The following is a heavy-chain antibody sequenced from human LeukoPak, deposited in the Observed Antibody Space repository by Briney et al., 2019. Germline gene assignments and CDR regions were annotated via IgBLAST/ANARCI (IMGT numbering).Heavy chain of an antibody. V-gene: IGHV5-51*01. CDR3: AKIGWSDVPFDY. J-gene: IGHJ4*02. CDR1: GYSFTSYW. D-gene: IGHD1-1*01. Sequence: GESLKISCKGSGYSFTSYWIGWVRQMPGKGLEWMGIIHPGDSDIRYSPSFQGQVTISADKSITTAYLQWSSLKASDTAIYYCAKIGWSDVPFDYWGQGTLVTVSS. CDR2: IHPGDSDI.